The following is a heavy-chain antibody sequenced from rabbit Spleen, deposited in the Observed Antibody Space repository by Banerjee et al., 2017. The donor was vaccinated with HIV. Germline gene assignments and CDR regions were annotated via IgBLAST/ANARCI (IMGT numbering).Heavy chain of an antibody. V-gene: IGHV1S45*01. D-gene: IGHD7-1*01. CDR1: GFSLSYNNV. J-gene: IGHJ3*01. Sequence: QEQMEESGGDLVKPGASLTLTCKASGFSLSYNNVMCWVRQAPGKGLEWIGCIHTDDGSTYYASWVNGRFSISKTSTTMNLQMTSLTVADTATYLCGKDLTYSPSLWGQGTLVTVS. CDR3: GKDLTYSPSL. CDR2: IHTDDGST.